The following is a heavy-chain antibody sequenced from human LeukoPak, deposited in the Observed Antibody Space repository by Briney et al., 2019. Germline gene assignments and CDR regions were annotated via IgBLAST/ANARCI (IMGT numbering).Heavy chain of an antibody. V-gene: IGHV4-34*01. CDR2: INHSGST. D-gene: IGHD6-13*01. CDR1: GGSFSGYY. CDR3: ARGGGIAAAVPNYYFDY. J-gene: IGHJ4*02. Sequence: SETLSLTCAVYGGSFSGYYWSWIRQPPGKGLEWIGEINHSGSTNYNPSLKSRVTISVDTSKNQFSLKLSSVTAADTAVYYCARGGGIAAAVPNYYFDYWGKGTLVSVSS.